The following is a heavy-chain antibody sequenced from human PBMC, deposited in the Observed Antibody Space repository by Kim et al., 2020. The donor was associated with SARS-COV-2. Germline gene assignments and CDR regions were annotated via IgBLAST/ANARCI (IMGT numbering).Heavy chain of an antibody. Sequence: DGGTTDYAAPVKGRFTISRDDSKNTLYLQMNSLKTEDTAVYYCTTGGLGTWGQGTLVTVSS. J-gene: IGHJ5*02. V-gene: IGHV3-15*01. CDR3: TTGGLGT. D-gene: IGHD3-10*01. CDR2: DGGTT.